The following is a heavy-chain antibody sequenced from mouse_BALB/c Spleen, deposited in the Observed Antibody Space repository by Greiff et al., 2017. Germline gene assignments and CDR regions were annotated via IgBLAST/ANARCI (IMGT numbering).Heavy chain of an antibody. CDR3: ARDYDYPFAY. D-gene: IGHD2-4*01. Sequence: VQLQQSGAELVRPGTSVKVSCKASGYAFTNYLIEWVKQRPGQGLEWIGVINPGSGGTNYNEKFKGKATLTADKSSSTAYMQLSSLTSDDSAVYFCARDYDYPFAYWGQGTLVTVSA. J-gene: IGHJ3*01. CDR2: INPGSGGT. V-gene: IGHV1-54*01. CDR1: GYAFTNYL.